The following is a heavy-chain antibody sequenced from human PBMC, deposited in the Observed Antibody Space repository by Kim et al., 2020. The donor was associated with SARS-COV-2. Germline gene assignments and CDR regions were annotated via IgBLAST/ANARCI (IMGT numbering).Heavy chain of an antibody. CDR2: ISYDGSNK. CDR3: ARGPYYYDSSDGSSNWFDP. Sequence: GGSLRLSCAASGLTFSSYGMHWVRQAPGKGLEWVAVISYDGSNKYYADSVKGRFTISRDNSKNTLYLQMNSLRAEDTAVYYCARGPYYYDSSDGSSNWFDPWGQGTLVTVSS. D-gene: IGHD3-22*01. CDR1: GLTFSSYG. V-gene: IGHV3-33*05. J-gene: IGHJ5*02.